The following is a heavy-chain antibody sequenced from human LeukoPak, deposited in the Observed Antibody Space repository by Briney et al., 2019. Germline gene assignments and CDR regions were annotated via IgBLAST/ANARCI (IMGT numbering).Heavy chain of an antibody. CDR1: GGSISSGGYY. D-gene: IGHD4-17*01. CDR2: IYHSGST. J-gene: IGHJ2*01. CDR3: ARGSSTVPRGYFDL. Sequence: PSETLSLTCTVSGGSISSGGYYWSWIRQPPGKGLEWIGYIYHSGSTYYNPSLKSRVTISVDRSKNQFSLKLSSVTAADTAVYYCARGSSTVPRGYFDLWGRGTLVTVSS. V-gene: IGHV4-30-2*01.